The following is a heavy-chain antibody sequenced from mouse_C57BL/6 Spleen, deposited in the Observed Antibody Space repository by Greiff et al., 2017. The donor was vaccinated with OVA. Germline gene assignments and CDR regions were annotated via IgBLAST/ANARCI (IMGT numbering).Heavy chain of an antibody. CDR3: ARSADYDGDY. V-gene: IGHV1-53*01. Sequence: QVQLQQPGTELVKPGASGYTFTSYWMHWVKQRPGQGLEWIGNINPSNGGTNYNEKFKSKATLTVDKSSSTAYMQLSSLTSEDSAVYYCARSADYDGDYWGQGTTLTVSS. D-gene: IGHD2-4*01. CDR2: INPSNGGT. CDR1: GYTFTSYW. J-gene: IGHJ2*01.